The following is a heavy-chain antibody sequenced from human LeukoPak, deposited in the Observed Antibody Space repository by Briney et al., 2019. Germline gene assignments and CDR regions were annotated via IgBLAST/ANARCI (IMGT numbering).Heavy chain of an antibody. D-gene: IGHD6-19*01. CDR3: ARDQWLLRGGDHDAFDI. V-gene: IGHV4-4*02. Sequence: SETLSLTCAVSGGSISSTHWWNWVRQHPGKGLEWIGEIFHSGTTNYNPSLKSRVTISIDKSKNQFSLKLRSVTAADTAVYYCARDQWLLRGGDHDAFDIWGQGTMVTVSS. CDR2: IFHSGTT. CDR1: GGSISSTHW. J-gene: IGHJ3*02.